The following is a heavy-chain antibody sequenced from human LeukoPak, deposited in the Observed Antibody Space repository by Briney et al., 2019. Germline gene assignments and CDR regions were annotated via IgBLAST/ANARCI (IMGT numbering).Heavy chain of an antibody. CDR1: GYTFTSYD. CDR2: MNPNSGNT. Sequence: GASVKVSCKASGYTFTSYDINWVRQATGQGLEWMGWMNPNSGNTGYAQKFQGRVTMTRNTSISTAYMELSSLRSEDTAVYYCARRPLAAAGRPFDYWGQGTLVTVSS. J-gene: IGHJ4*02. CDR3: ARRPLAAAGRPFDY. V-gene: IGHV1-8*01. D-gene: IGHD6-13*01.